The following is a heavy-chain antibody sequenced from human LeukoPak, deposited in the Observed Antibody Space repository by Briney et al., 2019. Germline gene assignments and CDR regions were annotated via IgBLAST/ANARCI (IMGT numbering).Heavy chain of an antibody. J-gene: IGHJ4*01. Sequence: GGSLRLSCAASGFTFSRYAMHWVRQAPGKGLVWVSRLGADGSGTNYADSVKGRFTISRDNAKNTVYLQMSSLRAEDTAVYYCARAGFTGPRTAYLDHWGQGTLVPVSS. CDR3: ARAGFTGPRTAYLDH. CDR2: LGADGSGT. V-gene: IGHV3-74*01. D-gene: IGHD2-8*02. CDR1: GFTFSRYA.